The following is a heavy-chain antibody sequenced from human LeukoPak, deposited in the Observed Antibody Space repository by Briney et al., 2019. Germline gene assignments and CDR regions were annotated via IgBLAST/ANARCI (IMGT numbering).Heavy chain of an antibody. V-gene: IGHV3-30*03. J-gene: IGHJ5*02. Sequence: PGGSLRLSCVASGFTFSSYSVNWVRQAPGKGLEWVAVISYDGSNKYYADSVKGRFTISRDNSKNTLYLQMNSLRAEDTAVYYCARDQAGVLWFGEASFDPWGQGTLVTVSS. CDR2: ISYDGSNK. CDR1: GFTFSSYS. D-gene: IGHD3-10*01. CDR3: ARDQAGVLWFGEASFDP.